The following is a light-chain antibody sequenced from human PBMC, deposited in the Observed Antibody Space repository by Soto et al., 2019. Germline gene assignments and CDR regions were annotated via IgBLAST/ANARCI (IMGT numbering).Light chain of an antibody. CDR1: QDIRID. Sequence: AIQMTQSPSSLSASVGDRVTITCRASQDIRIDLGWYQQKPGQPPKLLIYAASRLQDVVPSRFSGRSSGTDFTLSISCLQPEDFATYYCLQDYNYPRTFGPGTKVGIK. CDR2: AAS. V-gene: IGKV1-6*01. CDR3: LQDYNYPRT. J-gene: IGKJ1*01.